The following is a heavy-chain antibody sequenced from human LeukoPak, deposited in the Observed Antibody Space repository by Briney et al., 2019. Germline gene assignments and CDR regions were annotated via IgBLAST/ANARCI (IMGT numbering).Heavy chain of an antibody. D-gene: IGHD3-10*01. J-gene: IGHJ3*02. CDR1: GFTFSSYS. CDR2: ISSSSSYI. V-gene: IGHV3-21*01. CDR3: ARAPSYYEGAFDI. Sequence: GGSLRLSCAASGFTFSSYSMNWVRQAPGKGLEWVSSISSSSSYIYYADSVKGRFTISRDNAKNSLYLQMNSLRAEDTAVYYCARAPSYYEGAFDIWGQGTMVTVSS.